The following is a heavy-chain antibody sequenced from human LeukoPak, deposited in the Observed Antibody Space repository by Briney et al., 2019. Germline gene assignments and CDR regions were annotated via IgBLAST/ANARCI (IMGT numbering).Heavy chain of an antibody. J-gene: IGHJ6*03. CDR1: GGSFSGYY. Sequence: SETLSLTCAVYGGSFSGYYWYWIRQPPGKGLEWIGEINYSGSTNYNPSLKSRVTISADTSKNQFSLKMSSVTAADTAVYYCARVGDPPNYYYYYYMDVWGKGTTVTVSS. D-gene: IGHD3-10*01. CDR2: INYSGST. V-gene: IGHV4-34*01. CDR3: ARVGDPPNYYYYYYMDV.